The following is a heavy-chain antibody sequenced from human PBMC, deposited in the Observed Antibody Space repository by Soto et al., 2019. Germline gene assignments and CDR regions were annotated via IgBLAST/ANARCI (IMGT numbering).Heavy chain of an antibody. J-gene: IGHJ6*02. D-gene: IGHD6-19*01. CDR3: ARGGIAVADYYYYGMDV. CDR2: INPNSGGT. CDR1: GYTFTGYY. V-gene: IGHV1-2*04. Sequence: ASVKVSCKASGYTFTGYYMHWVRQAPGQGLEWMGWINPNSGGTNYAQKFQGWVTMTRDTSISTAYMELSRLRSDDTAVYYCARGGIAVADYYYYGMDVWGQGTTVTAP.